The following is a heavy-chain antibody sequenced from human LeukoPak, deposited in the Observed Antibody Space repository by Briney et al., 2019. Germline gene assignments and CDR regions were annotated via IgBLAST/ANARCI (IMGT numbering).Heavy chain of an antibody. CDR3: ARAQTGASYSYYYYYGMDV. CDR2: ISGSSGST. J-gene: IGHJ6*02. V-gene: IGHV3-23*01. CDR1: GFTFSSYA. D-gene: IGHD1-26*01. Sequence: GGSLRLSCAASGFTFSSYAMSWVRQAPGKGLEWVSAISGSSGSTYYADSVKGRFTISRDNSKNTLYLQMNSLRAEDTAVYYCARAQTGASYSYYYYYGMDVWGQGTTVTVSS.